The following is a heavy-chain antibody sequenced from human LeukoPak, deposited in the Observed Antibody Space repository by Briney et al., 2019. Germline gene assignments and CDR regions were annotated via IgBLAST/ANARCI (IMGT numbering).Heavy chain of an antibody. CDR1: GGSISSGGYY. CDR2: IYYSGST. J-gene: IGHJ5*02. V-gene: IGHV4-31*03. CDR3: ARGVLHWFDP. Sequence: SETLSLTCTVFGGSISSGGYYWSWIRQHPGKGLEWIGYIYYSGSTYYNPSLKSRVTISVDTSKNQFSLKLSSVTAADTAVYYCARGVLHWFDPWGQGTLVTVSS.